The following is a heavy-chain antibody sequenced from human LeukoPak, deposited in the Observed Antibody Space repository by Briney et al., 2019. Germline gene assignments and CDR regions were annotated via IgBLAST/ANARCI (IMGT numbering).Heavy chain of an antibody. D-gene: IGHD3-3*01. V-gene: IGHV1-46*01. CDR2: INPSGGST. CDR1: GYTFTGYY. J-gene: IGHJ3*02. CDR3: ARGTIRFLEWLPYDAFDI. Sequence: ASVKVSCKASGYTFTGYYMHWVRQAPGQGLEWMGIINPSGGSTSYAQKFQGRVTMTRDTSTSTVYMELSSLRSEDTAVYYCARGTIRFLEWLPYDAFDIWGQGTMVTVSS.